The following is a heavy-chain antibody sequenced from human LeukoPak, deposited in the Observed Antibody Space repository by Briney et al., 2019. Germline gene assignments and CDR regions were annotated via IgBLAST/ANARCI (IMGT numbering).Heavy chain of an antibody. CDR2: IIPIFGTA. CDR1: GGTFSSYA. Sequence: ASVKVSCKASGGTFSSYAISWVRQAPGQGLEWMGRIIPIFGTANYAQKFQGRVTITTDESTSTAYMELSSLRSEDTAVYYCARDAYRIQLWLQVRYNLFDPWGQGTLVTVSS. V-gene: IGHV1-69*05. CDR3: ARDAYRIQLWLQVRYNLFDP. J-gene: IGHJ5*02. D-gene: IGHD5-18*01.